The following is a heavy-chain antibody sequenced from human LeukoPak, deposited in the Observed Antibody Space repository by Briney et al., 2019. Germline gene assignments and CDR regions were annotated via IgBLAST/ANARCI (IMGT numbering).Heavy chain of an antibody. J-gene: IGHJ4*02. D-gene: IGHD3-10*01. Sequence: GGSLRLSCAASGFTFDDYAMHWVRQAPGKGLEWVSLISGDGGSTYYADSVKGRFTISRDNSKNSLYLQMNSLRTEDTALYYCAKDPQASMVRGVNVYFDYWGQGTLVTVSS. CDR3: AKDPQASMVRGVNVYFDY. CDR2: ISGDGGST. CDR1: GFTFDDYA. V-gene: IGHV3-43*02.